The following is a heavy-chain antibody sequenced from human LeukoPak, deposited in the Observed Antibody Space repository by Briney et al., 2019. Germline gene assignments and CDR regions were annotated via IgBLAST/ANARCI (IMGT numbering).Heavy chain of an antibody. CDR2: MNPNSGNT. CDR1: GYTFTSYD. CDR3: ARPLVPFGVVILHY. J-gene: IGHJ4*02. V-gene: IGHV1-8*01. Sequence: ASVKVSCKASGYTFTSYDINWVRQATGQGLEWMGWMNPNSGNTGYAQKFQGRVTMTRNTSISTAYMELSSLRSEDTAVYYCARPLVPFGVVILHYWGQGTLVTVSS. D-gene: IGHD3-3*01.